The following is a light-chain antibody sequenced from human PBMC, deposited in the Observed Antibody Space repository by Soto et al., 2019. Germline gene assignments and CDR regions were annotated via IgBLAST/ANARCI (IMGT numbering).Light chain of an antibody. J-gene: IGKJ1*01. Sequence: DIQMTQSPSSLSASVGDRVTITCRASQSITNFLNWYQQKPGKAPKLLIYAASSLQSGVPSRFSGSGSGTDFTLTISSLQTEDFATYYCHQTDSIPETFGQGTKVEIK. CDR3: HQTDSIPET. V-gene: IGKV1-39*01. CDR1: QSITNF. CDR2: AAS.